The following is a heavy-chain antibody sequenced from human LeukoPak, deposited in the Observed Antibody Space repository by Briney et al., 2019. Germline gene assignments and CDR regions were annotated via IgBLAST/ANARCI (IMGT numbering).Heavy chain of an antibody. CDR1: GFTFSSYS. Sequence: GGSLRLSCAASGFTFSSYSMNWVRQAPGKGLEWVSSISSSSSYIYYADSVKGRFTISRDNAKNSLYLQMNSLRAEDTAVYYCARGWPDGYNFHQAFDIWGQGTMVTVSS. D-gene: IGHD5-24*01. J-gene: IGHJ3*02. V-gene: IGHV3-21*01. CDR2: ISSSSSYI. CDR3: ARGWPDGYNFHQAFDI.